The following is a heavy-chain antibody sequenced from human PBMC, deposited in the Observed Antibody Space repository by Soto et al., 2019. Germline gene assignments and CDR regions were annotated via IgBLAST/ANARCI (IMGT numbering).Heavy chain of an antibody. J-gene: IGHJ6*03. CDR2: ISGSGGST. Sequence: GGSLRLSCAASGFTFSSYAMIWVRQAPGKGLEWVSAISGSGGSTYYADSVKGRFTISRDNSKNTLYLQMNSLRAEDTAVYYCAKGYCSSTSCYGYYYYYMDVWGKGTTVTVSS. D-gene: IGHD2-2*01. V-gene: IGHV3-23*01. CDR3: AKGYCSSTSCYGYYYYYMDV. CDR1: GFTFSSYA.